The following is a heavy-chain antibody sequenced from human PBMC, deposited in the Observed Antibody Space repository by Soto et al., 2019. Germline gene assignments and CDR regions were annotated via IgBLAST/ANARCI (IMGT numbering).Heavy chain of an antibody. CDR1: GDSLSSGGHY. J-gene: IGHJ5*02. CDR3: AALGAPYYNWFDP. Sequence: SETLSLTCTVSGDSLSSGGHYWSWIRQHPGKGLEWIGYIYYSGSTNYNPSLKSRVTISVDTSKNQFSLKLSSVTAADTAVYYCAALGAPYYNWFDPWGQGTLVTVSS. CDR2: IYYSGST. D-gene: IGHD3-10*01. V-gene: IGHV4-61*08.